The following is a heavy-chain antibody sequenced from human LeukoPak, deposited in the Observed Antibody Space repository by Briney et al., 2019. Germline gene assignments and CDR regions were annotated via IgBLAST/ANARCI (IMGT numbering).Heavy chain of an antibody. D-gene: IGHD2-8*01. CDR2: ISAYNGNT. J-gene: IGHJ3*02. Sequence: ASVKVSCKASGYTFTSYGISWVRQAPGQGLEWMGWISAYNGNTNYAQKLQGRVTLTTDTSTSTAYMELRSLRSDDTAVYYCASGWSIGDAFDIWGQGTMVTVSS. V-gene: IGHV1-18*01. CDR3: ASGWSIGDAFDI. CDR1: GYTFTSYG.